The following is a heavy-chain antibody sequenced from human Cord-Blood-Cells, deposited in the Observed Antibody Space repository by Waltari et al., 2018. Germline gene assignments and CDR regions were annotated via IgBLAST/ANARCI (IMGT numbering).Heavy chain of an antibody. J-gene: IGHJ3*02. Sequence: QVQLQQWGAGLLKPSETLSLTCAVYGGSFSGYYWSWIRQPPGKGLEWIGEINNSGSTNYNPSLNSRVTISVDTSKNQCSLKLSAVTAADTAVYYCARDYENPHDAFDIWGQGTMVTVSS. CDR2: INNSGST. CDR3: ARDYENPHDAFDI. D-gene: IGHD3-3*01. V-gene: IGHV4-34*01. CDR1: GGSFSGYY.